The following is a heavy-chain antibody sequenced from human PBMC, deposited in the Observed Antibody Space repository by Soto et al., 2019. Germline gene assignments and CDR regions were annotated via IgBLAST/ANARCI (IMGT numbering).Heavy chain of an antibody. CDR1: GFTFNSYA. J-gene: IGHJ4*02. CDR3: AKDIGSSWYYFDY. Sequence: EVQLLESGGGLVQPGGSLRLSCVASGFTFNSYAMNWVRQAPGKGLEWVSGISGSGGSIYYADSVKGRFTISRDNSKNTLYLQMNSLRAEDTALYYCAKDIGSSWYYFDYWGQGTLVTVSS. D-gene: IGHD6-13*01. CDR2: ISGSGGSI. V-gene: IGHV3-23*01.